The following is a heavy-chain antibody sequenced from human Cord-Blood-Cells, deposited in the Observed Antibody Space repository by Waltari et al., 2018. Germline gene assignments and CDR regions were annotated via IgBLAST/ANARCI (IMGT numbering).Heavy chain of an antibody. CDR2: IYSGGST. V-gene: IGHV3-53*01. Sequence: EVQLVESGGGLIQPGGSLRLSCAASGFTVSSNYMSWVRPAPGKGLAWVSVIYSGGSTYYADSVKGRFTISRDNSKNTLYLQMNSLRAEDTAVYYCARAFGYSGYDYFDYWGQGTLVTVSS. J-gene: IGHJ4*02. CDR1: GFTVSSNY. D-gene: IGHD5-12*01. CDR3: ARAFGYSGYDYFDY.